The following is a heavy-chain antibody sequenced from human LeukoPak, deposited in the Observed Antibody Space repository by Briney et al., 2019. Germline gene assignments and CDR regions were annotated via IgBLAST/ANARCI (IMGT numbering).Heavy chain of an antibody. CDR2: IYYSGST. V-gene: IGHV4-59*08. D-gene: IGHD6-19*01. CDR3: ARHGSGWRFDY. J-gene: IGHJ4*02. CDR1: GNSISSAY. Sequence: SEALSLTCTVSGNSISSAYWSWIRQPPGKGLEWVAYIYYSGSTNYNPSLKSRVTISVDTSKNQFALKLTSVNAADTAVYYCARHGSGWRFDYWGQGTLVTVSS.